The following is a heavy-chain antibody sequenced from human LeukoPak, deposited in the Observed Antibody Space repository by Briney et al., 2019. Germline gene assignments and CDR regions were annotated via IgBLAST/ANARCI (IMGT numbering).Heavy chain of an antibody. CDR2: IIPILGIA. D-gene: IGHD3-22*01. Sequence: GASVKVSCKASGGTFSSYAISWVRQAPGQGLEWMGRIIPILGIANYAQKFQGRVTITADKSTSTAYMELSSLRSEDTAVYYCARLGSGYYKIDYWGQGTLVTVSS. V-gene: IGHV1-69*04. J-gene: IGHJ4*02. CDR3: ARLGSGYYKIDY. CDR1: GGTFSSYA.